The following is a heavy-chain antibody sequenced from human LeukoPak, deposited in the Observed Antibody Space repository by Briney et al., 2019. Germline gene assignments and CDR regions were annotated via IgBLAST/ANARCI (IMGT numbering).Heavy chain of an antibody. CDR3: ARNRGSRTGDRIYYFDY. CDR2: INHSGST. J-gene: IGHJ4*03. D-gene: IGHD7-27*01. CDR1: GGSFSGYY. Sequence: SETLSLTCAVYGGSFSGYYWSWIRQPPGKGLEWIGEINHSGSTNYNPSLKSRVTISVDTSKNQFSLKLSSVTAADTAVYYCARNRGSRTGDRIYYFDYWGQGTTVTVSS. V-gene: IGHV4-34*01.